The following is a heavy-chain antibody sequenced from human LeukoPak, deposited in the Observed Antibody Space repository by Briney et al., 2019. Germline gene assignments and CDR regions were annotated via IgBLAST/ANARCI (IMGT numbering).Heavy chain of an antibody. J-gene: IGHJ6*02. Sequence: PGRSLRLSCAASGFTFSSYDMHWVRQATGKGLEWVSAIGTAGDTYYPGSVKGRFTISRENAKNSLYLQMNSLRAGDTAVHYCARGGLVVAPLSYGMDVWGQGTTVTVSS. CDR2: IGTAGDT. CDR1: GFTFSSYD. V-gene: IGHV3-13*01. D-gene: IGHD6-19*01. CDR3: ARGGLVVAPLSYGMDV.